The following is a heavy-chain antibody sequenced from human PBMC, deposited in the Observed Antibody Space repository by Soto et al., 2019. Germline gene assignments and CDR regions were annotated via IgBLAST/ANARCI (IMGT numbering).Heavy chain of an antibody. CDR1: GFTFSSYS. CDR3: ARQDGRNLFDY. Sequence: GGSLRLSCAASGFTFSSYSMNWVRQAPGKGLEWVSSISSSSSYIYYADSVKGRFTISRDNAKNSLYLQMKSLRAEDTAVYYSARQDGRNLFDYWGPGAMLTLSS. D-gene: IGHD1-1*01. V-gene: IGHV3-21*01. J-gene: IGHJ4*02. CDR2: ISSSSSYI.